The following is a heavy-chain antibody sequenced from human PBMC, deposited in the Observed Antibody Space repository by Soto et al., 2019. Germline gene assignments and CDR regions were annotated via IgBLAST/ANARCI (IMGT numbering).Heavy chain of an antibody. D-gene: IGHD3-16*01. CDR2: ISSSSSYI. CDR1: GFTFSSYS. V-gene: IGHV3-21*01. J-gene: IGHJ3*02. CDR3: ARKAGGKSNRPGAFDI. Sequence: GGSLRLSCAASGFTFSSYSMNWVRQAPGKGLEWVSSISSSSSYIYYADSVKGRFTISRDNAKNSLYLQMNSLRAEDTAVYYCARKAGGKSNRPGAFDIWGQGTMVTVSS.